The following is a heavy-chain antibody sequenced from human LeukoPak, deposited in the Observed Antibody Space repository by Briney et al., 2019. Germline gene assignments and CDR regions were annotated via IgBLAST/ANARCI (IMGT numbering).Heavy chain of an antibody. D-gene: IGHD3-10*01. CDR2: IYTSGST. CDR1: GGSISSANYY. J-gene: IGHJ4*02. CDR3: ASTYYYGSGSYGY. V-gene: IGHV4-61*02. Sequence: SETLSLTCTVSGGSISSANYYWSWIRQPAGKGLEWIGRIYTSGSTNYNPSLKSRATISVDTSKNQFSLKLSSVTAADTAVYYCASTYYYGSGSYGYWGQGTLVTVSS.